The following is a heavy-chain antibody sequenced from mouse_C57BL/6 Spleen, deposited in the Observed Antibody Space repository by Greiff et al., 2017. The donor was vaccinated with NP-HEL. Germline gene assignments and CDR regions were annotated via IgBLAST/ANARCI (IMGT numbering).Heavy chain of an antibody. Sequence: EVQGVESGGGLVKPGGSLKLSCAASGFTFSSYAMSWVRQTPEKRLEWVATISDGGSYTYYPDNVKGRFTISRDNAKNNLYLQMSHLKSEDTAMYYCARAPLWSYAMDYWGQGTSVTVSS. CDR3: ARAPLWSYAMDY. J-gene: IGHJ4*01. CDR1: GFTFSSYA. CDR2: ISDGGSYT. D-gene: IGHD1-1*02. V-gene: IGHV5-4*01.